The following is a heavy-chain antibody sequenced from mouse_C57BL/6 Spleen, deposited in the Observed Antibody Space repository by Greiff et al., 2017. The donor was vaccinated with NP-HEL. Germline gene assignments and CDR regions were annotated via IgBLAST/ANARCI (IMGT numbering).Heavy chain of an antibody. Sequence: EVKVVESGEGLVKPGGSLKLSCAASGFTFSSYAMSWVRQTPEKRLEWVAYISSGGDYLYYADTVKGRFTISRDNARNTLYLQMSSLKSEDTAMYYCTRASVGAMDYWGQGTSVTVSS. CDR2: ISSGGDYL. V-gene: IGHV5-9-1*02. CDR1: GFTFSSYA. J-gene: IGHJ4*01. D-gene: IGHD6-1*01. CDR3: TRASVGAMDY.